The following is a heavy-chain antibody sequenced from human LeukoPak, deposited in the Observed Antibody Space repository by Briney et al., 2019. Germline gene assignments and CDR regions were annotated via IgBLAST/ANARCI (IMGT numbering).Heavy chain of an antibody. CDR3: AREAVHNVVMTGGGNTWFDP. V-gene: IGHV1-2*02. CDR2: INPNSGGT. Sequence: PSVKVSCKASGYTFTGYYMHWVRQAPGHGLEWMGWINPNSGGTTNSQKFQGQVTLTMDTPVSTADMALSRLRSDDTAVYSCAREAVHNVVMTGGGNTWFDPWGQGTLVTVSS. D-gene: IGHD2-21*02. J-gene: IGHJ5*02. CDR1: GYTFTGYY.